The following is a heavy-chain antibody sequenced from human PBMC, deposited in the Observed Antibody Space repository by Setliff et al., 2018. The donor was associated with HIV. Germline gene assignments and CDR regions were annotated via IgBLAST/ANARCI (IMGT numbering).Heavy chain of an antibody. V-gene: IGHV1-69*05. Sequence: SVKVSCKTSGGTLSNYVITWARQAPGQGLEWMGMIIPMYNIPAYAQKFQGRVTITTDESTNTVYMELSSLRSDDTAVYYCATYHYYDSSAYYIDLYYLDYWGQGTLVTVSS. CDR2: IIPMYNIP. CDR3: ATYHYYDSSAYYIDLYYLDY. J-gene: IGHJ4*02. CDR1: GGTLSNYV. D-gene: IGHD3-22*01.